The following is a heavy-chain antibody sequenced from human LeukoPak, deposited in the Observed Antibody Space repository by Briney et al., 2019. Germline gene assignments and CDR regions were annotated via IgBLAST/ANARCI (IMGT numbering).Heavy chain of an antibody. CDR2: IYYSGST. D-gene: IGHD6-13*01. V-gene: IGHV4-30-4*08. J-gene: IGHJ4*02. CDR3: ARVYGSSWYVDY. CDR1: GGSISSGDYY. Sequence: PSETLSLTCTVSGGSISSGDYYWSWIRQPPGKGLEWIGYIYYSGSTYYNPSLKSRVTISVDTSKNQFSLKLSSVTAADTAVYYCARVYGSSWYVDYWGQGTLVTVSS.